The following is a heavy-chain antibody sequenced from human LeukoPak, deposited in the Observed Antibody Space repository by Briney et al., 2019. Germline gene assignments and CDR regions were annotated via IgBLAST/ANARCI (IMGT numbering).Heavy chain of an antibody. CDR1: GFTFSSYA. CDR2: ISYDGSNK. Sequence: GGSLRLSCAASGFTFSSYAMHWVRQAPGKGLEWVAVISYDGSNKYYADSVKGRFTISRDNSKNTLYLQMNSLRAEDTAVYYCARGNVYHAFDIWGQGTMVTVSS. D-gene: IGHD1-1*01. V-gene: IGHV3-30*04. J-gene: IGHJ3*02. CDR3: ARGNVYHAFDI.